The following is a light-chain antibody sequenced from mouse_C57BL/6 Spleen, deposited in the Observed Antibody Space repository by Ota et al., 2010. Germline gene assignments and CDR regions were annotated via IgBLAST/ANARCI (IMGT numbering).Light chain of an antibody. V-gene: IGKV4-57-1*01. CDR2: STS. CDR1: KCKL. CDR3: QQYSGYPLT. Sequence: EIVLTQSPAITAASLGQKGHHHLQCQLKCKLLALVPAEVRCLPKLWIYSTSNLASGVPARFSGSGSGTSYSLTISSVEAEDAATYYCQQYSGYPLTFGAGTKLELK. J-gene: IGKJ5*01.